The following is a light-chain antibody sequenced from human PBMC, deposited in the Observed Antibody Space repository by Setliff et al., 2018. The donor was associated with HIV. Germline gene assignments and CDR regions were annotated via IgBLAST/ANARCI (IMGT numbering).Light chain of an antibody. Sequence: QSALTQPASVSGFPGQSITISCSGTGSDVGGYNYVSWCQQHPGKAPKLIICDVTKRPSGVPNRFSGSKSGNTASLTISGLQAEDEADYYCTSYTSSNTFLFGGGTKATVL. CDR2: DVT. V-gene: IGLV2-14*01. J-gene: IGLJ2*01. CDR1: GSDVGGYNY. CDR3: TSYTSSNTFL.